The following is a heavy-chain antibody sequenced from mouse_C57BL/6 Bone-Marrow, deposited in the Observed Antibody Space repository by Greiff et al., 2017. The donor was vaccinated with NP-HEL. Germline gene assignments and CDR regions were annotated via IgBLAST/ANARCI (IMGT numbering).Heavy chain of an antibody. CDR3: ARDYYGSSYGWYFDV. Sequence: QVQLQQPGAELVKPGASVKMSCKASGYTFTSYWITWVKQRSGQGLEWIGDIYPGSGSTNYNEKFKSKATLTVDTSSSTAYMQLSSLTSEDSAVYDCARDYYGSSYGWYFDVWGTGTTVTVSS. V-gene: IGHV1-55*01. CDR2: IYPGSGST. D-gene: IGHD1-1*01. CDR1: GYTFTSYW. J-gene: IGHJ1*03.